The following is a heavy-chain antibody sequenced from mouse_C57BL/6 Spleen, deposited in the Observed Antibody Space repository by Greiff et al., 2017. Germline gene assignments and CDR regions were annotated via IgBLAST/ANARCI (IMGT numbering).Heavy chain of an antibody. Sequence: EVQGVESGPELVKPGASVKISCKASGYSFTDYNMNWVKQSNGKSLEWIGVINPNYGTTSYNQKFKGKATLTVDQSSSTAYMQLNSLTSEDSAVYYCARGDDGYYSYAMDYWGQGTSVTVSS. CDR1: GYSFTDYN. J-gene: IGHJ4*01. CDR3: ARGDDGYYSYAMDY. CDR2: INPNYGTT. V-gene: IGHV1-39*01. D-gene: IGHD2-3*01.